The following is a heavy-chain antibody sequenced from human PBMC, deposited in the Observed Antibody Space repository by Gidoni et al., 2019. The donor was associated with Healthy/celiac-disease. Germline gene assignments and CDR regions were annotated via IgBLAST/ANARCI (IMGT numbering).Heavy chain of an antibody. CDR2: IYSTGKL. CDR1: GGSMSSYY. J-gene: IGHJ4*02. CDR3: ARGRTYSYY. V-gene: IGHV4-59*01. D-gene: IGHD2-21*01. Sequence: QVQLQESGPGLVKSSETLSLTCIVSGGSMSSYYWTWIRQPPGKGLDWIGYIYSTGKLDYNPSLKSRITISVDTSRSQFSLKFNSVTAADTAVYYCARGRTYSYYWGQGTLVTVSS.